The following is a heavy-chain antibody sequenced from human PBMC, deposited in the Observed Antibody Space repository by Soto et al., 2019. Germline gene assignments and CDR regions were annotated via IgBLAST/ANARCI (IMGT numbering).Heavy chain of an antibody. CDR1: GGSFSGYY. J-gene: IGHJ5*02. Sequence: SSETLSLTCAVYGGSFSGYYWSWIRQPPGKGLEWIGEINHSGSTNYNPSLKSRVTISVDTSKNQFSLKLSSVTAADTAVYYCAREAIYDSSGYHNWFDPWGKGTLVTASS. CDR3: AREAIYDSSGYHNWFDP. D-gene: IGHD3-22*01. V-gene: IGHV4-34*01. CDR2: INHSGST.